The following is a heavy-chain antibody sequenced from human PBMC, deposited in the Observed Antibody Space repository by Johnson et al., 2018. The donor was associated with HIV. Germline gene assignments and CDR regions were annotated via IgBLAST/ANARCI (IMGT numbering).Heavy chain of an antibody. CDR3: AKDRTIHDAFDI. V-gene: IGHV3-33*06. Sequence: QVQLVESGGGVVPPGGSLRLSCAASGFTFSSYGMHWVRQAPGKGLEWVAVIGYDGSDKNYADSVKGRFTISRDNSRNTLYLQMNSLRAEDPAVYYCAKDRTIHDAFDIWGQGTMVTGSS. J-gene: IGHJ3*02. CDR1: GFTFSSYG. CDR2: IGYDGSDK. D-gene: IGHD5-18*01.